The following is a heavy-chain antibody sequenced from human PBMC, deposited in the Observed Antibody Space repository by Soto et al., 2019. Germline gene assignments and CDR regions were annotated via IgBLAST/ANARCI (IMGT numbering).Heavy chain of an antibody. J-gene: IGHJ5*02. Sequence: PSETLSLTCTVSGDSINSGDFYWSWIRQPPGKGLQFIGYIYYSGSIHYDPSLNGRVTISVDTSKNQFSLKVTSVTAADTAVYYCARRGFWSGFTWGQGTPVTVSS. CDR2: IYYSGSI. D-gene: IGHD3-3*01. V-gene: IGHV4-30-4*01. CDR1: GDSINSGDFY. CDR3: ARRGFWSGFT.